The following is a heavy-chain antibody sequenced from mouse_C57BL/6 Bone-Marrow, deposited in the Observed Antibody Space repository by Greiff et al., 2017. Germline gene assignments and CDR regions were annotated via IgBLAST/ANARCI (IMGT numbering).Heavy chain of an antibody. Sequence: VKLQQSGAELARPGASVKLSCKASGYTFTSYGISWVKQRTGQGLEWIGEIYPRSGNTYYNEKFKGKATLTADKSSSTAYMELRSLTSEDSAVXFCAKLGWLPYFYWGQGTTLTVSS. V-gene: IGHV1-81*01. CDR3: AKLGWLPYFY. CDR2: IYPRSGNT. J-gene: IGHJ2*01. D-gene: IGHD2-3*01. CDR1: GYTFTSYG.